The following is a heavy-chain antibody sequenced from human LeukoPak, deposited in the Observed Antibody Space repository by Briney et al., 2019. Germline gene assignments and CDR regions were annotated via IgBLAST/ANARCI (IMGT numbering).Heavy chain of an antibody. CDR3: ARGEAAAAFYYYYYYMDV. V-gene: IGHV3-20*01. CDR2: INWNGGST. Sequence: GGSLRLSCAASGFTFDDYGMSWVRQAPGKGLEWVSGINWNGGSTGYADSVKGRFTISRDNAKNSLYLQMNSLRAEDTALYHCARGEAAAAFYYYYYYMDVWGKGTTVTVSS. CDR1: GFTFDDYG. D-gene: IGHD6-13*01. J-gene: IGHJ6*03.